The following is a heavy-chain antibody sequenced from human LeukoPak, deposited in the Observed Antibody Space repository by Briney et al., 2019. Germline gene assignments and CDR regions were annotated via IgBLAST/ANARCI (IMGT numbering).Heavy chain of an antibody. CDR3: ARAYHSSWYLNWFDP. CDR2: INHSGST. Sequence: SETLSLTCAVYGGSFSGYYWSWIRQPPGKGLEWIGEINHSGSTNYNPSPKSRVTISVDTSNNQFSLKLSSVTAADTAVYYCARAYHSSWYLNWFDPWGQGTLATVSS. J-gene: IGHJ5*02. CDR1: GGSFSGYY. V-gene: IGHV4-34*01. D-gene: IGHD6-13*01.